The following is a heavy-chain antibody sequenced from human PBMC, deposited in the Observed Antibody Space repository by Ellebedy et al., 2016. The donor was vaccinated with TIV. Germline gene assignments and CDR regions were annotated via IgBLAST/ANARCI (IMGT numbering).Heavy chain of an antibody. V-gene: IGHV3-30*18. D-gene: IGHD2-21*01. J-gene: IGHJ4*02. Sequence: GESLKISXAASGFSSRTFGMHWVRQAPGKGLEWVAFTAHDESDEYYADSVKGRFTISRDNSKNTVCLQMNSLTADDTAQYYCGKSWGGGIRDYVDHWGQGTLVTVSA. CDR2: TAHDESDE. CDR1: GFSSRTFG. CDR3: GKSWGGGIRDYVDH.